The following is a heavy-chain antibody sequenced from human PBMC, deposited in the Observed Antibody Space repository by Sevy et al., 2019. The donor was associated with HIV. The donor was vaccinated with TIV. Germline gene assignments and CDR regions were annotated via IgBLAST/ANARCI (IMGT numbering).Heavy chain of an antibody. V-gene: IGHV4-39*01. CDR1: GGSISSSSYY. D-gene: IGHD6-19*01. CDR2: IYSSGST. Sequence: SETLSLTCTVSGGSISSSSYYWGWIRRPPGKGLEWIGSIYSSGSTYYNPSLRSRVTISVDTSKNQFSLKLSSVTAADTAVYYCEGIAVAGTLLDYWGQRTLVTVSS. CDR3: EGIAVAGTLLDY. J-gene: IGHJ4*02.